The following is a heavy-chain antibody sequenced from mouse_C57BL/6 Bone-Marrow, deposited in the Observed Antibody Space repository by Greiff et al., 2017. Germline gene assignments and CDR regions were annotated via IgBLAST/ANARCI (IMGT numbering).Heavy chain of an antibody. CDR3: ARSVYYSNYLFDY. J-gene: IGHJ2*01. CDR1: GYAFSSSW. D-gene: IGHD2-5*01. Sequence: VQLQQSGPELVKPGASVKISCKASGYAFSSSWMNWVKQRPGKGLEWIGRIYPGDGDTNYNGKFKGKATLTADKSSSTAYMQLSSLTSEDSAVYFCARSVYYSNYLFDYWGQGTTRTVSS. V-gene: IGHV1-82*01. CDR2: IYPGDGDT.